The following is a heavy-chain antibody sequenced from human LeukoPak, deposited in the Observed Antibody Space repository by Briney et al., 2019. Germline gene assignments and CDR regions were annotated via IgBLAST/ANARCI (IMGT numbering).Heavy chain of an antibody. V-gene: IGHV3-7*01. J-gene: IGHJ4*02. CDR2: VNQDGSGK. CDR3: ARDLDY. CDR1: GFTFTNYW. Sequence: GGSLRLSCAASGFTFTNYWMDWVRQAPGKGLEWVANVNQDGSGKYYVDSVKGRFTISRDNAKNSLSLQMDSLRAEDTALHYCARDLDYWGQGTLVTVSS.